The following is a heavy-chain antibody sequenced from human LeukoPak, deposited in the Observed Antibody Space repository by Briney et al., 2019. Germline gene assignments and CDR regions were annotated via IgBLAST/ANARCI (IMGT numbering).Heavy chain of an antibody. CDR3: ARSGPYFDY. Sequence: PSETLSLTCAVYGGSFSGYYWSWIRQPPGKGLEWIGEINHSGSTNYNPSLKSRVTISVDTSKNQFSLKLSSVTAADTAVYYCARSGPYFDYWGQGTLVTVSS. CDR2: INHSGST. D-gene: IGHD1-26*01. V-gene: IGHV4-34*01. J-gene: IGHJ4*02. CDR1: GGSFSGYY.